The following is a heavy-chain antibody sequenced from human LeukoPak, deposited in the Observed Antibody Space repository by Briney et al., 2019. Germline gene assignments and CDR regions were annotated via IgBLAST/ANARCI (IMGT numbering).Heavy chain of an antibody. V-gene: IGHV3-23*01. D-gene: IGHD3-22*01. J-gene: IGHJ4*02. CDR1: GITLSNYG. CDR3: AKRGVVIRVILVGFHKEAYYFDS. Sequence: PGGSLRLSCAVSGITLSNYGMSWVRQAPGEGLEWVAGISDSGGRTNYADSVKGRFTISTDNPKNTLYLQMNSLRAEDTAVYFCAKRGVVIRVILVGFHKEAYYFDSWGQGALVTVSS. CDR2: ISDSGGRT.